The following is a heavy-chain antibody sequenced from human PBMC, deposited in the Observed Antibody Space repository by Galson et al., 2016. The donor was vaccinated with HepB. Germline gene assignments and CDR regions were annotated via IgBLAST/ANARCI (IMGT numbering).Heavy chain of an antibody. CDR1: GGSITNDNYF. Sequence: SETLSLTCTVSGGSITNDNYFWGWIRQPPGKGLEWIGSIYYSGHTYYNPSPNTRVSISVDTSKTQFSLKLTSVTAADTAVYYCAGHVGKRNSWNYRWFDPWGQGTLVTVSS. CDR3: AGHVGKRNSWNYRWFDP. V-gene: IGHV4-39*01. CDR2: IYYSGHT. D-gene: IGHD1-7*01. J-gene: IGHJ5*01.